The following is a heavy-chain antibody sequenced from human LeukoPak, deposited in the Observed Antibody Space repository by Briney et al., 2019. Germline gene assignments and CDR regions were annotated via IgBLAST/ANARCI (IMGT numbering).Heavy chain of an antibody. CDR1: GGSISSYY. CDR3: ASAPVSVRVIDY. Sequence: TSETLSLTCTVSGGSISSYYWSWIRQPPGKGLEWIGEINHSGSTNYNPSLKSRVTISVDTSKNQFSLKLSSVTAADTAVYYCASAPVSVRVIDYWGQGTLVTVSS. J-gene: IGHJ4*02. D-gene: IGHD3-10*01. V-gene: IGHV4-34*01. CDR2: INHSGST.